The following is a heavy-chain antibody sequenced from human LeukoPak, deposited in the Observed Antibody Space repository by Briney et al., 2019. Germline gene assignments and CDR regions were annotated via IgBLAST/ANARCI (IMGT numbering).Heavy chain of an antibody. CDR2: IIPIFGTT. Sequence: GASVKVSCKASGGTFSSYAISWVRQSPGQGLEWMGGIIPIFGTTNYAQKFQGRVTITTDESTSTAYTELSSLRSEDTAVYYCARGRSYCGGDCYPGDYWGQGTLVTVSS. CDR3: ARGRSYCGGDCYPGDY. V-gene: IGHV1-69*05. CDR1: GGTFSSYA. D-gene: IGHD2-21*01. J-gene: IGHJ4*02.